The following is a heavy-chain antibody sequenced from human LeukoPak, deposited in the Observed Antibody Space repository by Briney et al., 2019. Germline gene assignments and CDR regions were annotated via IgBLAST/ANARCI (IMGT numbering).Heavy chain of an antibody. J-gene: IGHJ5*02. D-gene: IGHD3-10*01. CDR3: ARTLGPRFGELLYAVWFDP. CDR2: MNPNSGNT. Sequence: GASVKVSCKASGYTFTSYDINWVRQATGQGLEWMGWMNPNSGNTGYAQKFQGRVTMTRNTSISTAYMELRSLRSDDTAVYYCARTLGPRFGELLYAVWFDPWGQGTLVTVSS. V-gene: IGHV1-8*01. CDR1: GYTFTSYD.